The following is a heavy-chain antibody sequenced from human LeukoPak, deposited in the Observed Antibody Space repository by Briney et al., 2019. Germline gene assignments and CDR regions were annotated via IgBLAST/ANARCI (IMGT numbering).Heavy chain of an antibody. CDR2: IRSKNYGGTT. CDR3: TRGSGRYEY. D-gene: IGHD1-26*01. J-gene: IGHJ4*02. CDR1: GFTFGDFP. V-gene: IGHV3-49*04. Sequence: GGSLRLSCSASGFTFGDFPMTWVRQAPGKGLEWVGYIRSKNYGGTTECAASVKGRFTISRDDSKSIAYMQMDNVKAEDTAVYYCTRGSGRYEYWGQGILVIVSS.